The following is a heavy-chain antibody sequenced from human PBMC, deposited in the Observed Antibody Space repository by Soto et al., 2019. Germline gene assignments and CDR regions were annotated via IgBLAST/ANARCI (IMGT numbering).Heavy chain of an antibody. CDR1: GFSFSGYG. D-gene: IGHD5-12*01. CDR3: ARNRGPTSVAPVSWIDY. V-gene: IGHV3-33*01. Sequence: GGSLRLSCAASGFSFSGYGMHWVRQAPGKGLEWVAVIWYHGNKNYHADSVKGRFTVSRDNSKDTLYLQMNSLRAEDTAVYSCARNRGPTSVAPVSWIDYWGQGTLVTVSS. CDR2: IWYHGNKN. J-gene: IGHJ4*02.